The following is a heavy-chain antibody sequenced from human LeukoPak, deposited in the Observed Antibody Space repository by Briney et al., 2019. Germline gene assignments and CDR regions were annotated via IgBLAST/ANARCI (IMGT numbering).Heavy chain of an antibody. CDR1: RYTFGNYV. Sequence: ASVKVSCEASRYTFGNYVIHWLRQAPGQGLEWMGWISAYNGNTNYAQKLQGRVTMTTDTSTSTAYMELRSLRSDDTAVYYCARDRYYFDYWGQGTLVTVSS. CDR3: ARDRYYFDY. V-gene: IGHV1-18*01. J-gene: IGHJ4*02. CDR2: ISAYNGNT.